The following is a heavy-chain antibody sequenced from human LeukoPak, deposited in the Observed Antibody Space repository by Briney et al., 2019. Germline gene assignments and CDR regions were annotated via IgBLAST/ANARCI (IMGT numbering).Heavy chain of an antibody. CDR3: ARGGRFTMGAADTIDY. V-gene: IGHV1-8*02. CDR2: MNPNSGNT. J-gene: IGHJ4*02. Sequence: ASVKVSCKASGYTFTSYGINWVRQATGQGLEWMGWMNPNSGNTGYAQKFQGRVTMTRNTSISTAYMELSSLRSEDTAVYYCARGGRFTMGAADTIDYWGQGTLVTVSS. D-gene: IGHD6-13*01. CDR1: GYTFTSYG.